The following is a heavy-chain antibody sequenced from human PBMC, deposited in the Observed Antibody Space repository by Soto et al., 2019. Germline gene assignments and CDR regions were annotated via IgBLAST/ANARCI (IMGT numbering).Heavy chain of an antibody. J-gene: IGHJ4*02. CDR1: GGTFSSYA. Sequence: GASVKVSCKASGGTFSSYAISWVRQAPGQGLEWMGGIIPIFGTANYAQKFQGRVTITADESTSTAYMELSSLRSEDTAVYYCASGEIKGYDSSGYPSLYYFDYWGQGTLVTVSS. CDR3: ASGEIKGYDSSGYPSLYYFDY. CDR2: IIPIFGTA. V-gene: IGHV1-69*13. D-gene: IGHD3-22*01.